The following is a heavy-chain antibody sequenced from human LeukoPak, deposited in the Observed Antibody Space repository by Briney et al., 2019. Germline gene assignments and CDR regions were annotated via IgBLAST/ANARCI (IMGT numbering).Heavy chain of an antibody. J-gene: IGHJ4*02. V-gene: IGHV4-59*01. Sequence: SETLSLTCTVSGGSISSYYWSWLRQPPGKGLEWIGYIYYSGSTSYNPSLKSRVTISVDTSKNQFSLKLSSVTAADTAVYYCARVYPYYFDYWGQGTLVTVSS. CDR3: ARVYPYYFDY. CDR2: IYYSGST. CDR1: GGSISSYY.